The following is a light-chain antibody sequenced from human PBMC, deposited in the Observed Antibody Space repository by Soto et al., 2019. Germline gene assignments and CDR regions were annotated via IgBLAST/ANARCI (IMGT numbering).Light chain of an antibody. Sequence: QSVLTQPPSVSGAPVQRVTISCTGSSSNIGAGYDVHWYQQLPGTAPKLLIYGNSNRPSGVPDRISGSNSGTSASLAITGLQAEDEADYYCPSYDSSLTLRVFGTGTKLTVL. CDR3: PSYDSSLTLRV. CDR1: SSNIGAGYD. CDR2: GNS. V-gene: IGLV1-40*01. J-gene: IGLJ1*01.